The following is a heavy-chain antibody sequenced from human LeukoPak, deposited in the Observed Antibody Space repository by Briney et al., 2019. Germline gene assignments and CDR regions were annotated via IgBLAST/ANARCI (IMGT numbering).Heavy chain of an antibody. J-gene: IGHJ4*02. D-gene: IGHD3-22*01. V-gene: IGHV4-4*02. Sequence: SETLSLTCAVSGGSISSSNWWSWVRQPPGKGLEWIGEIYHSGSTNYNPSLKSRVTISVDKSKNQFSLKLSSVTAADTAVYYCARDFRDYYDSSPHDYWGQGTLVTVSS. CDR2: IYHSGST. CDR1: GGSISSSNW. CDR3: ARDFRDYYDSSPHDY.